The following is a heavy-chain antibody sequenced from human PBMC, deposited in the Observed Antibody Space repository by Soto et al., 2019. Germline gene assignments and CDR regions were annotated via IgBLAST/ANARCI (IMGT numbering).Heavy chain of an antibody. V-gene: IGHV3-33*01. Sequence: QVQLVESGGGVVQPGRSLRLSCAASGFTLSSYGMHWVRQAPGKGLEWVAVIWYDGSNKYYADSVKGRFTISRDNSKNTLYLQMNSLRAEDTAVYYCAREPAGDPENYYFDYWGLGTLVTVSS. D-gene: IGHD4-17*01. CDR2: IWYDGSNK. J-gene: IGHJ4*02. CDR1: GFTLSSYG. CDR3: AREPAGDPENYYFDY.